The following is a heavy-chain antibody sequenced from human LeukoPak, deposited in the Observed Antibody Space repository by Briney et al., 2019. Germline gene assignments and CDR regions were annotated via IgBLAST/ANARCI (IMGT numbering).Heavy chain of an antibody. D-gene: IGHD6-19*01. CDR2: IYNGDDT. V-gene: IGHV3-66*01. CDR1: GFTLSSKY. J-gene: IGHJ4*02. Sequence: PGGSLRLSCAASGFTLSSKYMTWVRQAPGKGLEWVSVIYNGDDTNYADSVKGRFTISRDNSKNTLDLQMNSLRGDDTAVYYCARASQWLAFDYWGQGTLVTASS. CDR3: ARASQWLAFDY.